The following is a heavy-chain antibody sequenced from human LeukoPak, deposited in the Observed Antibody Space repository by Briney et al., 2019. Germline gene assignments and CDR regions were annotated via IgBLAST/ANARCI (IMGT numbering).Heavy chain of an antibody. Sequence: GASVKVSCKASGYTFTSYAMHWVRQAPGQRLEWMGWINAGNGNTKYSQEFQGRVTITRDTSASTAYMELSSLRSEDMAVYYCARGVSYCTNGVCYSQNWFDPWGQGTLVTVPS. CDR3: ARGVSYCTNGVCYSQNWFDP. CDR2: INAGNGNT. D-gene: IGHD2-8*01. J-gene: IGHJ5*02. CDR1: GYTFTSYA. V-gene: IGHV1-3*03.